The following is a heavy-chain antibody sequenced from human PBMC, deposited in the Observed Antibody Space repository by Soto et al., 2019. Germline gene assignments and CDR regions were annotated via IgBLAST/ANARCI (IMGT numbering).Heavy chain of an antibody. CDR3: ARDRSENYDFWSGYQNYYYYGMDV. CDR2: IIPIFGTA. D-gene: IGHD3-3*01. Sequence: SVKVSCKASGGTFSSYAISWVRQAPGQGLEWMGGIIPIFGTANYAQKFQGRVTITADESTSTAYMELSSLRSEDTAVYYCARDRSENYDFWSGYQNYYYYGMDVWGQGTTVTVSS. CDR1: GGTFSSYA. V-gene: IGHV1-69*13. J-gene: IGHJ6*02.